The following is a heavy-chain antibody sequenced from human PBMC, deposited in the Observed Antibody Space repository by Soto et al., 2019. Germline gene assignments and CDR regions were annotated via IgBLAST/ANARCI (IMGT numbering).Heavy chain of an antibody. J-gene: IGHJ3*02. CDR3: AKAGIAYCGGDCYSGAFDI. CDR2: IKSKTDGGTT. Sequence: GGSLRLSCTASGFTFSNAWMTWVRQAPGKGLEWVGRIKSKTDGGTTDYAAPVKGRFTISRDDSKNTMYLQMNSLKTEDTAVYYCAKAGIAYCGGDCYSGAFDIWGQGTMVTGSS. CDR1: GFTFSNAW. V-gene: IGHV3-15*01. D-gene: IGHD2-21*02.